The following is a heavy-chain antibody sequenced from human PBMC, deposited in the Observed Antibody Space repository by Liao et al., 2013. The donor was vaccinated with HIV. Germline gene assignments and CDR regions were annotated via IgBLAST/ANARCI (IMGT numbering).Heavy chain of an antibody. Sequence: QVQLQESGPGLVKPSQTLSLTCTVSGGSISSGSYYWSWIRQPAGKGLEWIGRIYPSGSTNYNPSLKSRVTISVDTSKIQFSLKLSSVTAADTAVYYCARDAYFDWDNWFDPWGQGTLVTVSS. J-gene: IGHJ5*02. CDR3: ARDAYFDWDNWFDP. V-gene: IGHV4-61*02. CDR1: GGSISSGSYY. D-gene: IGHD3-9*01. CDR2: IYPSGST.